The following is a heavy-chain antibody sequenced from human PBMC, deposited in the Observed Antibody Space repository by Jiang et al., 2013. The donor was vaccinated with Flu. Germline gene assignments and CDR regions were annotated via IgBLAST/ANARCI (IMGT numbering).Heavy chain of an antibody. D-gene: IGHD4-17*01. CDR2: INHSGST. V-gene: IGHV4-34*01. CDR1: GGSFSGYY. Sequence: LLKPSETLSLTCAVYGGSFSGYYWSWIRQPPGKGLEWIGEINHSGSTNYNPSLKSRVTISVDTSKNQFSLKLSSVTAADTAVYYCARQRDYGLYYYYYGMDVWGKGTTVTVSS. J-gene: IGHJ6*04. CDR3: ARQRDYGLYYYYYGMDV.